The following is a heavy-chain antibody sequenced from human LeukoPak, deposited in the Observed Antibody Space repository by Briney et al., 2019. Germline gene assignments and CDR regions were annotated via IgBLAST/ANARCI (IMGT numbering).Heavy chain of an antibody. CDR3: ARHDH. CDR1: GGSISSGSYY. D-gene: IGHD3-16*01. V-gene: IGHV4-61*02. CDR2: IYTSGYT. Sequence: SETLSLTCTVSGGSISSGSYYWSWIRQPAGKGLEWIGRIYTSGYTSYNPPLKSRVTISVDTSKNQFSLKLSSVTAADTAVYYCARHDHWGQGTLVTVSS. J-gene: IGHJ4*02.